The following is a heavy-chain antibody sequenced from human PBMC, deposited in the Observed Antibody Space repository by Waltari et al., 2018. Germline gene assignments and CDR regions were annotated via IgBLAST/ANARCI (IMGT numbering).Heavy chain of an antibody. CDR1: GSSIRSGYY. D-gene: IGHD3-22*01. V-gene: IGHV4-38-2*01. CDR3: ARHSSGYYYYLDY. J-gene: IGHJ4*02. CDR2: IYHSVST. Sequence: QVQLQESGPGLVRPSETLSPTCAVPGSSIRSGYYWGWIRQSPGKGLEWFGFIYHSVSTYFNPSLKSRVTISVDTSKNQFFLKLNSVTAADTAVYHCARHSSGYYYYLDYWGQGTLVTVSS.